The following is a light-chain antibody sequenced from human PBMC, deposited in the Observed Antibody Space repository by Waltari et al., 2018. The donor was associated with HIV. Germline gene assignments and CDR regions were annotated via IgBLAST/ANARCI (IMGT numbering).Light chain of an antibody. J-gene: IGKJ4*01. V-gene: IGKV4-1*01. CDR1: QSVLYSSNNKNY. Sequence: DIVMTQSPDSLVVSLGERAPINCKSSQSVLYSSNNKNYLAWYQQKPGQPPKLLIYWASTRESGVPDRFSGSGSGTDFTLTISSLQAEDVAVYYCQQYYSTPFTVGGGTKVEIK. CDR2: WAS. CDR3: QQYYSTPFT.